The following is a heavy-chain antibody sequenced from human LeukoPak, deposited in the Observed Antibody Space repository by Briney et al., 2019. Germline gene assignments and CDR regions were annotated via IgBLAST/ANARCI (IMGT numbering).Heavy chain of an antibody. J-gene: IGHJ3*02. D-gene: IGHD5-24*01. CDR3: AKKRDAFDI. Sequence: PGGSLRLSCAASGFTLSSYSMNWVRQAPGKRPEWVSSLTDSGGTTYYVDSVKGRFTISRDNSKNTLYLHMNSLRAEDTAMYYCAKKRDAFDIWGQGTVVAVSS. CDR1: GFTLSSYS. CDR2: LTDSGGTT. V-gene: IGHV3-23*01.